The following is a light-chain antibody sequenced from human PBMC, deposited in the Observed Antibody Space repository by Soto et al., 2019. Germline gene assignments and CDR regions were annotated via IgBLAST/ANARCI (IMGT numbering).Light chain of an antibody. CDR2: AAS. J-gene: IGKJ4*01. CDR1: QGISSY. CDR3: QQLNSYPRVT. V-gene: IGKV1-9*01. Sequence: DIQLTQSPSFLSASVGDRVTITCRASQGISSYLAWYQQKPGKARKLLIYAASTLQSGVPSRFSGSGSGTEFTLTISSLQPEDFATYYCQQLNSYPRVTFGGGTKV.